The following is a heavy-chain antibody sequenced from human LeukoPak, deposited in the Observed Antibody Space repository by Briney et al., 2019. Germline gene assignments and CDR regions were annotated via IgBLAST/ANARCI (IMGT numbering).Heavy chain of an antibody. J-gene: IGHJ4*02. CDR3: ARRRSGYYPLYFDY. V-gene: IGHV4-34*01. CDR2: INHSGST. Sequence: SETLSLTCAVYGGSFSDYYWSWIRQPPGKGLEWIGEINHSGSTNYNPSLNSRVTISVDTSKNQFSLKLSSVTAADTAVYYCARRRSGYYPLYFDYWGQGTLVTVSS. CDR1: GGSFSDYY. D-gene: IGHD3-22*01.